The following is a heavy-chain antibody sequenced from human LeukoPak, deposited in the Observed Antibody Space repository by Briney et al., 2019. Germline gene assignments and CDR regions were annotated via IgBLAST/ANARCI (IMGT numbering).Heavy chain of an antibody. Sequence: GASVKVSCTASGCTFSSYAISWVRQPPGQGLEWMGGIIPIFGTANYAQKFQGRVTITADESTSTAYMELSSLRSEDTAVYYCARVTEPHTYYYYGMDVWGQGTTVTVSS. V-gene: IGHV1-69*13. CDR1: GCTFSSYA. D-gene: IGHD1-14*01. CDR3: ARVTEPHTYYYYGMDV. J-gene: IGHJ6*02. CDR2: IIPIFGTA.